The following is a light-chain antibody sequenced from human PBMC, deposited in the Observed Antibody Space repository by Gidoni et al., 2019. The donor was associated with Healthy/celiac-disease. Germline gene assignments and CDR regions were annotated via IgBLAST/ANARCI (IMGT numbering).Light chain of an antibody. CDR1: QSISSY. Sequence: DIQMTQSPSSLSASVGDRVTITCRASQSISSYLNWYQQKPGKAPKLLIYAASSLQSGVPSRFSGSGSGTEFTLTISSLQSEDFATYYSQQSYRTLSLTFXGXTKVEIK. J-gene: IGKJ4*01. V-gene: IGKV1-39*01. CDR3: QQSYRTLSLT. CDR2: AAS.